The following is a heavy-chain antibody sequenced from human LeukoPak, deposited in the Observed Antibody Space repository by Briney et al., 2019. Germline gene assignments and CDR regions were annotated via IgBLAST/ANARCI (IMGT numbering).Heavy chain of an antibody. D-gene: IGHD2/OR15-2a*01. Sequence: GGSLRLSCAASGFIFSDYYMSWIRQAPGKGLEWVSYISNSGDTIYYADSVKGRFTISRDNAKNSLYLQMNSLRAEDTAVYYCARVVYGPNAFDIWGQGTMVTVSS. CDR1: GFIFSDYY. J-gene: IGHJ3*02. V-gene: IGHV3-11*04. CDR3: ARVVYGPNAFDI. CDR2: ISNSGDTI.